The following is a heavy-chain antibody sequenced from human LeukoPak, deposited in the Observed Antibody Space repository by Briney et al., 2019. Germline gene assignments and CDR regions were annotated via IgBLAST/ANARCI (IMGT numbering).Heavy chain of an antibody. D-gene: IGHD2-21*01. CDR1: GFTFSSYA. CDR3: ASQGENFDY. V-gene: IGHV3-30*04. CDR2: ISYDGSNK. J-gene: IGHJ4*02. Sequence: GGSLRLSCAASGFTFSSYAMHRVRQAPGKGLEWVAVISYDGSNKYYADSVKGRFTISRDNSKNTLYLQMNSLRAEDTAVYYCASQGENFDYWGQGTLVTVSS.